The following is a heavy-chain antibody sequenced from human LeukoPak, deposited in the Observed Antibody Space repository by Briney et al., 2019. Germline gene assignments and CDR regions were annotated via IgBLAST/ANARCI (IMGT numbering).Heavy chain of an antibody. Sequence: GASVKVSCKASGYTFTGYYMHWVRRAPGQGLEWMGWINPNSGGTNYAQKFQGRVTMTRDTSISTAYMELSRLRSDDTAVYYCASCSRRYYYYGMDVWGQGTTVTVSS. J-gene: IGHJ6*02. D-gene: IGHD3-10*02. CDR1: GYTFTGYY. CDR3: ASCSRRYYYYGMDV. V-gene: IGHV1-2*02. CDR2: INPNSGGT.